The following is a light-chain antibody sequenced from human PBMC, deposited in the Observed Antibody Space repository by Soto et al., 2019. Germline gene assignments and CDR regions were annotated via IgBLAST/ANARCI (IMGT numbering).Light chain of an antibody. J-gene: IGKJ1*01. CDR2: LAS. Sequence: DIQLTQSPSTLSASVGDRVTITCRASQSLVSWLAWYQQKPGKAPKLLIYLASTLQSGVPARFSGSGSATEFTLSISSLQPDDFATYYCQQYGTSSRTFGQGTKVDIK. V-gene: IGKV1-5*03. CDR3: QQYGTSSRT. CDR1: QSLVSW.